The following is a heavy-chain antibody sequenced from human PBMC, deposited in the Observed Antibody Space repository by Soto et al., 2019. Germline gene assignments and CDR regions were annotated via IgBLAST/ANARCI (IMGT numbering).Heavy chain of an antibody. CDR3: VKDGSSGWPYYYGMDV. CDR1: GFTFSSYG. V-gene: IGHV3-30*18. D-gene: IGHD6-19*01. CDR2: ISYDGSKK. Sequence: LRLSCAASGFTFSSYGMHWVRHAPGKGLEWVSVISYDGSKKYYADSVKGRFTISRDNSKNTLYLQMSSLRAEDTAVYYCVKDGSSGWPYYYGMDVWGQGTTVTVSS. J-gene: IGHJ6*02.